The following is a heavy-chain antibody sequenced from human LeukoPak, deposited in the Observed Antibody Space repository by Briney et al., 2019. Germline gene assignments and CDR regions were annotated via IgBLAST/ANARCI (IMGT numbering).Heavy chain of an antibody. J-gene: IGHJ6*04. Sequence: PGGSLRLSCAASGFTFSSYAMSWVRQAPGKGLEWVANIKGDGSEKNYVDSVKGRFTISRDNAENSLYLQMNSLRAEDTAVYYCTSGGHLDVWGKGTTVTVSS. CDR3: TSGGHLDV. CDR2: IKGDGSEK. D-gene: IGHD3-16*01. CDR1: GFTFSSYA. V-gene: IGHV3-7*01.